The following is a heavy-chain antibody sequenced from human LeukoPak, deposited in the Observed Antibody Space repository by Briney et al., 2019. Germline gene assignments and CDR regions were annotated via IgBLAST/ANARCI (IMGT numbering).Heavy chain of an antibody. V-gene: IGHV4-59*01. CDR1: GGSISSYY. D-gene: IGHD3-10*01. Sequence: PSETLSLTCTVSGGSISSYYWSWIRQSPGKGLECIGYIHYTGSTNYNPSLKSRVTISVETSKNQFSLKLKSVTAADTAVYYCARERDGSGTQRGLDYWGQGTLVIVSS. CDR3: ARERDGSGTQRGLDY. CDR2: IHYTGST. J-gene: IGHJ4*02.